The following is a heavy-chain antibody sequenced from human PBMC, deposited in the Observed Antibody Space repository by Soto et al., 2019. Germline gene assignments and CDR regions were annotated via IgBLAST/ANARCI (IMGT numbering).Heavy chain of an antibody. V-gene: IGHV3-30-3*01. CDR2: ISYDGSNK. D-gene: IGHD3-22*01. J-gene: IGHJ6*02. Sequence: QVQLVESGGGVVQPGRSLRLSCAASGFTFSSYAMHWVRQAPGNGLEWVAVISYDGSNKYYADSVKGRFTISRDNSKNTLYLQMNSLRAEDTAVYYCARTARDSSGYYSAQGGMDVWGQGTTVTVSS. CDR3: ARTARDSSGYYSAQGGMDV. CDR1: GFTFSSYA.